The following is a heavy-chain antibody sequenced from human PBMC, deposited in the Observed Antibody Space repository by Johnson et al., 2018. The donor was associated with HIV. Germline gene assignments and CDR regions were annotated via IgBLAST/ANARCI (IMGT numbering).Heavy chain of an antibody. D-gene: IGHD3-10*01. CDR3: ARVMVQGDAFDI. CDR1: GFTFSSYW. Sequence: VQLVESGGGLVQPGGSLRLSCAASGFTFSSYWMHWVRQAPGKGLVWVSRINSDGSSTSYADSVKGRFTISRDNAKNSLYLQMNSLRAEDTAVYYCARVMVQGDAFDIWGQGTMVTVSS. J-gene: IGHJ3*02. V-gene: IGHV3-74*01. CDR2: INSDGSST.